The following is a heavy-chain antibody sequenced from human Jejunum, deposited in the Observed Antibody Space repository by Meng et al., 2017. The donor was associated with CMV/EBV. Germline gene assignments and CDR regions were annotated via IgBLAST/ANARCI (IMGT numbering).Heavy chain of an antibody. Sequence: QVRLHESGPGLVRSSAPLSLTSSVSGGPISGYYWSWVRQPAGKRLEWIGRFHPGGTTNYNPSLENRITVSVDSSKNQFFLKLTSVTAADTAIYYCARECVGEAYDCQWNYWFDPWGRGTLVTVSS. CDR1: GGPISGYY. V-gene: IGHV4-4*07. CDR3: ARECVGEAYDCQWNYWFDP. CDR2: FHPGGTT. J-gene: IGHJ5*02. D-gene: IGHD3-16*01.